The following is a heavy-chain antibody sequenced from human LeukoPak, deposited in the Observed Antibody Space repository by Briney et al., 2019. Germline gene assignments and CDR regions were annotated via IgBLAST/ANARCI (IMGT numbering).Heavy chain of an antibody. D-gene: IGHD5-18*01. CDR2: INPNSGGT. CDR3: ARDLGSYGRLNWFDP. Sequence: GASVKVSCKASGYTFTGYYMHWVRQAPGQGLEWMGWINPNSGGTNYAQKFQGRVTMTRDTSISTAYMELSRLRSDDTAVYYCARDLGSYGRLNWFDPWGQGTLVTVSS. J-gene: IGHJ5*02. CDR1: GYTFTGYY. V-gene: IGHV1-2*02.